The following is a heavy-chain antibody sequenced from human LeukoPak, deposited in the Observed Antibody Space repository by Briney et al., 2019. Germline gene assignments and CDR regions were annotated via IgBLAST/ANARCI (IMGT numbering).Heavy chain of an antibody. CDR3: ARGGRGHDFSPNYYYGLDV. D-gene: IGHD5-12*01. Sequence: GGSLRLSCAVSGFTFSSSAMTWVRQAPGKGLEWVSSISESGGYTYYADSVKGRFTISRDNSKNTLYLQMGSLRAEDTAVYYCARGGRGHDFSPNYYYGLDVWGQGTTVTVSS. CDR1: GFTFSSSA. CDR2: ISESGGYT. V-gene: IGHV3-23*01. J-gene: IGHJ6*02.